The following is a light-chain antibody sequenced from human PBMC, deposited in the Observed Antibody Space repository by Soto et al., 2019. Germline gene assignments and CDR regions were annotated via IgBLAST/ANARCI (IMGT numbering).Light chain of an antibody. J-gene: IGKJ1*01. Sequence: EIVLTPSPGTLSLSPGGRATLSCRASQSVSSNLAWYQQRPGQAPRLLIYGASTRATAIPARFSGSGSGTEFTLTISSLQSEDFAVYYCQQYNNWPPWTFGQGTKVDIK. CDR2: GAS. V-gene: IGKV3-15*01. CDR1: QSVSSN. CDR3: QQYNNWPPWT.